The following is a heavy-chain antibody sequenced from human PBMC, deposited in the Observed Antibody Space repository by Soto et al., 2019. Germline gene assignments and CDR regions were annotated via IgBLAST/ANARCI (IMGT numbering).Heavy chain of an antibody. Sequence: EVQLVESGGGLVKPGGSLRLSCAASGFTFSNAWMSWVRQAPGKGLEWVGRIKSKTDGGTTDYAAPVKGRFTISRDDSKNTLYLQMNSLKTEDTAVYYCTTKTYYYDSRDYWGQGTLVTVSS. CDR3: TTKTYYYDSRDY. CDR1: GFTFSNAW. D-gene: IGHD3-22*01. V-gene: IGHV3-15*01. J-gene: IGHJ4*02. CDR2: IKSKTDGGTT.